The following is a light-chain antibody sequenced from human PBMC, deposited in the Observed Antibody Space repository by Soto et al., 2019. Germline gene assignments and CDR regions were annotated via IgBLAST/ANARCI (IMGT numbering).Light chain of an antibody. Sequence: QSALTQPASVSGSPGQSITISCTGTSSDVGGYNYVSWYQQHPGKAPKLMIYDVSNRPSGVFNRFSGSKSGNTASLTISGLQAEDEADYYCSSYTSGSIYVFGTGTKVTVL. CDR3: SSYTSGSIYV. CDR1: SSDVGGYNY. J-gene: IGLJ1*01. V-gene: IGLV2-14*01. CDR2: DVS.